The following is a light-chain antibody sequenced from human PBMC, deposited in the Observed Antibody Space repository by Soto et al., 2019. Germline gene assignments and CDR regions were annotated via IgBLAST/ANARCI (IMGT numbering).Light chain of an antibody. CDR3: QKYNNAPRT. CDR2: AAS. Sequence: DIQMTQSPSSLSASVRDTVTITCRASQGISNYLARYQQKPGQVPNLLIYAASTLQSGVPSRFSGSGSGTDFTLTISSLRPEDVATYYCQKYNNAPRTFGQGTKVEI. V-gene: IGKV1-27*01. CDR1: QGISNY. J-gene: IGKJ1*01.